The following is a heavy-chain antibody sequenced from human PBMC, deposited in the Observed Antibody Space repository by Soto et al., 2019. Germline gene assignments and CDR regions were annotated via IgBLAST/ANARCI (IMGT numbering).Heavy chain of an antibody. J-gene: IGHJ1*01. Sequence: ASVKVSCKASGYTFTDYYMHWVRQAPGQGLEWMGWINPNSGGTNYAQKFQGRITLTRDTSRNTFYMDLSSLTSEDTAVYYCAREENCSDGICYSEYFQRWGQGTLVTVSS. D-gene: IGHD2-15*01. CDR1: GYTFTDYY. CDR2: INPNSGGT. V-gene: IGHV1-2*02. CDR3: AREENCSDGICYSEYFQR.